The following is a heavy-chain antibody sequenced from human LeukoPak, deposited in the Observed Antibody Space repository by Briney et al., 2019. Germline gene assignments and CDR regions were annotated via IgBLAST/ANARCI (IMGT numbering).Heavy chain of an antibody. Sequence: SETLSLTCTVSGGSISSSSYYWGWIRQPPGKGLVWIGYIYYSGSTNYNPSLKSRVTISVDTSKNQFSLKLSSVTAADTAVYYCARDNPDWYFDLWGRGTLVTVSS. CDR3: ARDNPDWYFDL. CDR2: IYYSGST. CDR1: GGSISSSSYY. J-gene: IGHJ2*01. D-gene: IGHD1-14*01. V-gene: IGHV4-61*01.